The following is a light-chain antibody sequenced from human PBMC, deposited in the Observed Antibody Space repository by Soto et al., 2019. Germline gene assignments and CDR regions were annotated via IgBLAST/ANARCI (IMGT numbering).Light chain of an antibody. CDR2: GAS. J-gene: IGKJ1*01. Sequence: EILLTQSPGTLALSPGERATLSCRASQSVSSSYLAWYQQKPGQAPRLLIYGASSRATGIPERFSGSGSGTDFTLTISRLEPEDFEVYYCQQYGSSPRTFGQGTKVDIK. CDR3: QQYGSSPRT. V-gene: IGKV3-20*01. CDR1: QSVSSSY.